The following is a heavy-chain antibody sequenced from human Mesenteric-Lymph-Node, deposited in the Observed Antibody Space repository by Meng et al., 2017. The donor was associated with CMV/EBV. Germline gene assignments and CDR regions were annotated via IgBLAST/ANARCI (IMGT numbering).Heavy chain of an antibody. J-gene: IGHJ4*02. CDR2: INHSGIT. CDR3: ARIGPITMALWDRDY. Sequence: VSGGSFCDYYWTWIRQPPGKGLEWIGEINHSGITHYNPSLKSRVTMSVDTSNRRFSLKLTSLTAADTALYYCARIGPITMALWDRDYWGQGTLVTVSS. CDR1: GGSFCDYY. V-gene: IGHV4-34*01. D-gene: IGHD3-10*01.